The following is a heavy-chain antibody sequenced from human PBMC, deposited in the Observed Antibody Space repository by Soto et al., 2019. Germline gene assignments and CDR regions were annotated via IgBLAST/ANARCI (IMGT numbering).Heavy chain of an antibody. Sequence: PGGSLRLSCAASGFICSSYDMSWVRQAPGKGLEWVSTILVGGSTHYEDSVKGRFTISRDGSKNTVYLQMHSLTAGDTAVYYCAKATATSGGAFDICGQGTVVTVSS. CDR2: ILVGGST. V-gene: IGHV3-23*01. CDR1: GFICSSYD. CDR3: AKATATSGGAFDI. D-gene: IGHD1-1*01. J-gene: IGHJ3*02.